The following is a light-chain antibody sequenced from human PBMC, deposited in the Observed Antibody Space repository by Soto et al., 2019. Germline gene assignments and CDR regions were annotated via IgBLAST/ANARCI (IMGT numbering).Light chain of an antibody. CDR2: DVT. Sequence: QSVLTQPRSVSGSPGQSVAISCTGTSSDVGSYKYVSWYQQHPGKAPKLMIYDVTKRPSGVPDRFSASKSGNTASLTISGLQAEDEADYYCCSYAGSYILVFGGGTKLTVL. J-gene: IGLJ3*02. CDR1: SSDVGSYKY. V-gene: IGLV2-11*01. CDR3: CSYAGSYILV.